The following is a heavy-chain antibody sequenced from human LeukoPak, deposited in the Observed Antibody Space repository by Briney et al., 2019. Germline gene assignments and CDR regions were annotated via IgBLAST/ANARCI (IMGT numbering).Heavy chain of an antibody. CDR1: GYTFTTYY. CDR3: ARDGEVASSYGYYYYYMDV. Sequence: PSVKVSCKASGYTFTTYYMHWVRQAPGQGLEWMGIITPTGGSTSYAQKFQGRVTMTRDTSTSTVYMELSSLRSEDTAVYYCARDGEVASSYGYYYYYMDVWGKGTTVTVSS. D-gene: IGHD5-18*01. V-gene: IGHV1-46*01. CDR2: ITPTGGST. J-gene: IGHJ6*03.